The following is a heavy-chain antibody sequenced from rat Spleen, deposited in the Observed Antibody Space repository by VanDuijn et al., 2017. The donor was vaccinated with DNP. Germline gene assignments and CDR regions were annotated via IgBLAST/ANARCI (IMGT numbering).Heavy chain of an antibody. D-gene: IGHD1-7*01. Sequence: EVQLQESGPGLVKPSQSLSLTCSVTGYSITSNYWGWIRKFPGNKMEWMGYISYSGSTGYNPSLKSRISVSRDTSKNQFFLQLNSVTTEDTATYYCARITMGMTVFDYWGQGVMVTVSS. J-gene: IGHJ2*01. V-gene: IGHV3-1*01. CDR2: ISYSGST. CDR1: GYSITSNY. CDR3: ARITMGMTVFDY.